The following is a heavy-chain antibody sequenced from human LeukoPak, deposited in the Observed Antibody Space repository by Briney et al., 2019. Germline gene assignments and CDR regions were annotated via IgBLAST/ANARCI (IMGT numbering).Heavy chain of an antibody. V-gene: IGHV3-48*03. CDR2: ITSSGRII. D-gene: IGHD3-10*01. CDR1: GFTFSSYE. CDR3: ASTGGYGSGTYDYYYFGMDV. Sequence: GGSLRLSCAASGFTFSSYEMNWVRQAPGKGLELVAYITSSGRIIYYADSVKGRFTISRDNAKNSLYLQMNSLRAEDTAVYYCASTGGYGSGTYDYYYFGMDVWGQGTTVTVSS. J-gene: IGHJ6*02.